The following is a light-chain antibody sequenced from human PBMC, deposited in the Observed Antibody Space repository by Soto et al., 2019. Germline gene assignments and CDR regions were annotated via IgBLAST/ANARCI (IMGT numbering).Light chain of an antibody. CDR2: SVS. V-gene: IGKV1-5*01. CDR3: QQFSSYSRT. Sequence: DIQMTQSPSTLSAYVGDRVTITCRASQSVNSWLAWYQQKPGRAPKLLIYSVSNLDSGVPSRFSGSGSGTEFTLTIISLQPDDFATYYCQQFSSYSRTFGQGTKVEMK. J-gene: IGKJ1*01. CDR1: QSVNSW.